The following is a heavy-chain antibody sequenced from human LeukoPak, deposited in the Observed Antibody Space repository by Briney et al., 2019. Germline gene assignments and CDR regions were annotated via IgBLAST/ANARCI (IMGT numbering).Heavy chain of an antibody. CDR3: ARIPSVRLDVFDY. Sequence: SETLSLTCAVSGYSISSGYYWGWIRQPPGKGLEWIGSIYHSGSTYHNPSLKSRVTISVDTSKNQFSLKLSSVTAADTAVYYCARIPSVRLDVFDYWGQGTLVTVSS. V-gene: IGHV4-38-2*01. D-gene: IGHD3/OR15-3a*01. CDR2: IYHSGST. CDR1: GYSISSGYY. J-gene: IGHJ4*02.